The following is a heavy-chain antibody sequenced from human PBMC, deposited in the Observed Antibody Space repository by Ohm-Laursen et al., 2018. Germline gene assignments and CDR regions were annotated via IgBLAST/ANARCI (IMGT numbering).Heavy chain of an antibody. V-gene: IGHV3-33*01. CDR1: GFTFSSYG. CDR3: ARDGGSYQDDVFDI. J-gene: IGHJ3*02. CDR2: IWYDGSNK. Sequence: SLRLSCAASGFTFSSYGMHWVRQAPGKGLEWVAVIWYDGSNKYYADSVKGRFTISRDNSKNTLYLQMNSLRAEDTAVYYCARDGGSYQDDVFDIWGQGTMVTVSS. D-gene: IGHD3-16*01.